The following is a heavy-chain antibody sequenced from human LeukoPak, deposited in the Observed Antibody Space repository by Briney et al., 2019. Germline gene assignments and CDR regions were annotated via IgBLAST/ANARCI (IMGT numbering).Heavy chain of an antibody. Sequence: GGSLRLSCAASGFTFSRYLMHWVRQAPGKGLVWVSRVNGDGSSTSYADSVKGRFTISRDNAKNTLYLQMNSLRVEDTAVYYCVRAFDMWGQGTMVTVSS. CDR3: VRAFDM. CDR1: GFTFSRYL. J-gene: IGHJ3*02. CDR2: VNGDGSST. V-gene: IGHV3-74*01.